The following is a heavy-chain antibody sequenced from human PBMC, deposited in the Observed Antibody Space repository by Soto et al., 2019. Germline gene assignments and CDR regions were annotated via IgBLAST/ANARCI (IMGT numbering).Heavy chain of an antibody. CDR3: ARIDGTFDI. Sequence: GGSLRLSCVASGFTFSTYSMTWVRQAPGKGLEWISYISSGSGIIYCADSVQGRFPISRDNAKNSLYLQMNSLRDEDTAVYYCARIDGTFDIWGQGTMVTVSS. J-gene: IGHJ3*02. D-gene: IGHD1-1*01. CDR1: GFTFSTYS. CDR2: ISSGSGII. V-gene: IGHV3-48*02.